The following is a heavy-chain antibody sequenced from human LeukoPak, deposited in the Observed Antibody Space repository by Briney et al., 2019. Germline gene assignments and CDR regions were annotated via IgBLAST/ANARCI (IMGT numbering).Heavy chain of an antibody. V-gene: IGHV1-69*04. CDR2: IIPILGIA. J-gene: IGHJ4*02. D-gene: IGHD1-26*01. Sequence: SVKVSCKASGGTFSSYAISWVRPAPGQGLEWMGRIIPILGIANYAQKFQGRVTITADKSTSTAYMELSSLRSEDTAVYYCATRIRYSGSLTPNYYFDYWGQGTLVTVSS. CDR1: GGTFSSYA. CDR3: ATRIRYSGSLTPNYYFDY.